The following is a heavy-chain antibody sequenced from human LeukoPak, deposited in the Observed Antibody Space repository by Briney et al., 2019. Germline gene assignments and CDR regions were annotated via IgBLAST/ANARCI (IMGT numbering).Heavy chain of an antibody. V-gene: IGHV1-18*01. CDR1: GYTLTTYP. Sequence: ASVKVSCETSGYTLTTYPINWVRQAPGQGLEWMGWITTYNGDTNYAQNLQGRVTMTADTSTSTAYMELRSLRSDDTAVYYCALISYCTTVTCYYLDYWGQGTLVTVSS. CDR2: ITTYNGDT. J-gene: IGHJ4*02. CDR3: ALISYCTTVTCYYLDY. D-gene: IGHD2-8*01.